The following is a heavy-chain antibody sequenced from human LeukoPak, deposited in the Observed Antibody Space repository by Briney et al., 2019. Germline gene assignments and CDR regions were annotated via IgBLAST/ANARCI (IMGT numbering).Heavy chain of an antibody. CDR2: ISASGGST. D-gene: IGHD6-19*01. J-gene: IGHJ4*02. CDR3: AKARSGWYLFDY. V-gene: IGHV3-23*01. Sequence: PGGSLRLSCAASGFTFTNSAMGWVRQAPGKGLEWVSSISASGGSTYYADSVKGRFTISRDNSENTLYLQMNSLRVEDTAIYYCAKARSGWYLFDYWGQETLVTVSS. CDR1: GFTFTNSA.